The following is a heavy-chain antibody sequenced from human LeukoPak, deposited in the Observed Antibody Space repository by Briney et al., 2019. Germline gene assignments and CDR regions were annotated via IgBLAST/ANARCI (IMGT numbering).Heavy chain of an antibody. CDR3: ARGDSSGYKPFDY. Sequence: KPSETLSLTCTVSGGSISSSSYYWGWIRQPPGKGLEWIGSIYYSGSTYYNPSLKSRVTISVDTSKNQFSLKLSSVTAADTAVYYCARGDSSGYKPFDYWGQGTLVTVSS. V-gene: IGHV4-39*07. CDR2: IYYSGST. CDR1: GGSISSSSYY. J-gene: IGHJ4*02. D-gene: IGHD3-22*01.